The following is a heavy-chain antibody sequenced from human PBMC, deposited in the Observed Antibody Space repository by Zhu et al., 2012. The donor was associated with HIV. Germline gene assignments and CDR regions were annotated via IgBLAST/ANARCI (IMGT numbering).Heavy chain of an antibody. CDR3: ARAGGXYPYYFDY. D-gene: IGHD3-16*01. CDR1: GGSISSYY. V-gene: IGHV4-4*09. Sequence: QVQLQESGPGLVKPSETLSLTCTVSGGSISSYYWSWIRQPPGKGLEWIGYIYTSGSTNYNPSLKSRVTISVDTSKNQFSLKLSSVTAADTAVYYCARAGGXYPYYFDYWGQGTLVTVSS. CDR2: IYTSGST. J-gene: IGHJ4*02.